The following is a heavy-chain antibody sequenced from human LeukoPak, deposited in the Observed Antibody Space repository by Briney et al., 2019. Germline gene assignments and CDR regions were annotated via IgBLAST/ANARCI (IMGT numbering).Heavy chain of an antibody. J-gene: IGHJ4*02. CDR3: AREHWSRLD. V-gene: IGHV3-66*01. CDR2: IYSGGST. CDR1: GFTVSINY. D-gene: IGHD2-8*02. Sequence: PGGSLRLSCAACGFTVSINYMSWVRQAQGKGLEWVSVIYSGGSTYYADPVKGRFTISRDNSKNTLYLQMNSLRAEDTAVYYCAREHWSRLDWGQGTLVTVSS.